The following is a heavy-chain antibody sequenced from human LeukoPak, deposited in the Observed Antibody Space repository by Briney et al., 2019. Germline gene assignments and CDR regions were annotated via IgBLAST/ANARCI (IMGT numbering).Heavy chain of an antibody. J-gene: IGHJ4*02. D-gene: IGHD6-19*01. CDR3: ARSYGYSSGWYGAYYFDY. Sequence: ASETLSLTCTVSGGSISSYYWSWIRQPPGKGLEWIGYVYYSGSTNYNPSLKSRVTLLADTSKNQFSLSLSSVTAADTAVYYCARSYGYSSGWYGAYYFDYWGQGTLVTVSS. V-gene: IGHV4-59*01. CDR1: GGSISSYY. CDR2: VYYSGST.